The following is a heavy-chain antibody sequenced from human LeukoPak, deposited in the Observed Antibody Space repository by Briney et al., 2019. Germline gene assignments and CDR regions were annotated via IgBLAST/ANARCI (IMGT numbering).Heavy chain of an antibody. CDR2: IYYSGST. V-gene: IGHV4-39*07. CDR1: GGSISSSSYY. D-gene: IGHD3-9*01. CDR3: ARDRTILRYFDWSNLIFDY. J-gene: IGHJ4*02. Sequence: PSETLSLTCTVSGGSISSSSYYWGWIRQPPGKGLEWIGSIYYSGSTHYNPSLKSRVTISVDTSKNQFSLKLSSVTAADTAVYYCARDRTILRYFDWSNLIFDYWGQGTLVTVSS.